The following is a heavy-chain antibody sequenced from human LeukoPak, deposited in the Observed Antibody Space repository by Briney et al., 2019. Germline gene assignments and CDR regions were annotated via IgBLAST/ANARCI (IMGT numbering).Heavy chain of an antibody. J-gene: IGHJ6*02. D-gene: IGHD3-22*01. Sequence: GGSLRLSCAASGFSFGDFGMSRVRQAPGKGLAWVSGINWNGVGTSYIDSVKGRFTVSRDNAKNSLYLQMKSLRGEDTALYFCERGRYDISTVHRFFYYGMDVWGQGTPVTVSS. CDR2: INWNGVGT. CDR1: GFSFGDFG. V-gene: IGHV3-20*04. CDR3: ERGRYDISTVHRFFYYGMDV.